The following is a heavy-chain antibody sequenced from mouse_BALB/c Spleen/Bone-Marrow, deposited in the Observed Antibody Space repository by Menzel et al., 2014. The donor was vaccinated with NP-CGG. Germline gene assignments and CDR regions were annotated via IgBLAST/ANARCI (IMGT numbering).Heavy chain of an antibody. CDR3: ARGGDDFSLDY. CDR2: IDTSDSYT. D-gene: IGHD2-4*01. Sequence: VQLQESGTELVMPGASVKMSCKASGYAFTDRWIHWVKQRPGQGLEWIGAIDTSDSYTNHNQKFKGKATLTVDESSSTAYIHLSSLTSEDSAVYYCARGGDDFSLDYWGQRTSVTVSS. V-gene: IGHV1-69*01. CDR1: GYAFTDRW. J-gene: IGHJ4*01.